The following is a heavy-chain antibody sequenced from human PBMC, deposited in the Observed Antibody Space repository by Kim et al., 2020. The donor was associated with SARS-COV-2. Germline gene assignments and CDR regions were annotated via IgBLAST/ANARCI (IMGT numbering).Heavy chain of an antibody. Sequence: KFKGRVTITADKSTSTASMELSSLRSEDTAVYYCARAHMVRGVMDDYWGQGTLVTVSS. CDR3: ARAHMVRGVMDDY. V-gene: IGHV1-69*04. J-gene: IGHJ4*02. D-gene: IGHD3-10*01.